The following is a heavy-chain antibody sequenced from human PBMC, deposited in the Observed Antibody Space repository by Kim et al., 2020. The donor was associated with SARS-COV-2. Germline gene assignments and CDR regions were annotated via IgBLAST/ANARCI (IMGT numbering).Heavy chain of an antibody. V-gene: IGHV1-18*01. Sequence: ASVKVSCKASGYTFTSYGISWVRQAPGQGLEWMGWISAYNGNTNYAQKLQGRVTMTTDTSTSTAYMELRSLRSDDTAVYYCARVLSSYYDFWSGYYTKHNWFDPWGQGTLVTVSS. CDR3: ARVLSSYYDFWSGYYTKHNWFDP. D-gene: IGHD3-3*01. CDR2: ISAYNGNT. J-gene: IGHJ5*02. CDR1: GYTFTSYG.